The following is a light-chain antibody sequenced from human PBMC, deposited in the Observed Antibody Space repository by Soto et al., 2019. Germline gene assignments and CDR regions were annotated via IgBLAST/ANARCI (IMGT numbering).Light chain of an antibody. V-gene: IGKV1-12*01. CDR1: QDIHRW. CDR3: QQANSFPVT. CDR2: DAS. J-gene: IGKJ4*01. Sequence: DIQMTQSPSTLSASVGDRVTITCRASQDIHRWLAWYQQKPGKAPNLLIYDASRLQSGVPSRFSGSGSGTDFTLTISGLQPDDFATYYCQQANSFPVTFGGGTKVEIK.